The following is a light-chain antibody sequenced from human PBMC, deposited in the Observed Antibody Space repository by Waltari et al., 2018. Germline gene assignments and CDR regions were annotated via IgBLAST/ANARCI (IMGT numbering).Light chain of an antibody. CDR3: NSRDSSGNHVV. CDR2: GKN. J-gene: IGLJ2*01. CDR1: SLRSHY. V-gene: IGLV3-19*01. Sequence: SSELTQDPAVSVALGQTGRITCQGDSLRSHYATWYQQTPGQAPVLVIYGKNNRPSGIPDRFSGSSSGNTASLTITGAQAEDEADYYCNSRDSSGNHVVFGGGTKLTVL.